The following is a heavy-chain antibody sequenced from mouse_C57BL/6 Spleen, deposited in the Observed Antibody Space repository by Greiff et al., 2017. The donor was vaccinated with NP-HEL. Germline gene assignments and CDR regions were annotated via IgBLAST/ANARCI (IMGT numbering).Heavy chain of an antibody. CDR1: GFNIKDDY. J-gene: IGHJ2*01. Sequence: EVKLVESGAELVRPGASVKLSCTASGFNIKDDYMHWVKQRPEQGLEWIGWIDPENGDTEYASKFQGKATITADTSSNTAYLQLSSLTSEDTAVYYCTIAAAQALFDYWGQGTTLTVSS. CDR3: TIAAAQALFDY. D-gene: IGHD3-2*02. V-gene: IGHV14-4*01. CDR2: IDPENGDT.